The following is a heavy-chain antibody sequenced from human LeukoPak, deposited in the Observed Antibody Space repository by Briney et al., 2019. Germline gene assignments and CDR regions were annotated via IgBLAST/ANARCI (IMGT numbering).Heavy chain of an antibody. D-gene: IGHD6-19*01. J-gene: IGHJ4*02. CDR1: GFTFYDYG. CDR2: ISSSSSTI. CDR3: ARASIAVARTETHFDY. Sequence: GGSLRLSCAASGFTFYDYGMSWVRQAPGKGLEWVSYISSSSSTIYYADSVKGRFTISRDNAKNSLYLQMNSLRAEDTAVYYFARASIAVARTETHFDYWGQGTLVTVSS. V-gene: IGHV3-48*01.